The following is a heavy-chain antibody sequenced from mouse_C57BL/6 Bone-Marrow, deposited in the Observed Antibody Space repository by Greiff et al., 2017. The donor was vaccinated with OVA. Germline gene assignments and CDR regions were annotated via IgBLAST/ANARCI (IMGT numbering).Heavy chain of an antibody. V-gene: IGHV14-4*01. Sequence: EVHGVESGAELVRPGASVKLSCTASGFNIKDDYMHWVKERPEQGLEWIGWIDPENGDTEYASKFQGKATITADTSSKTVYLHLSSLTSEDTAVYYCTTYRYWGQGTTLTVSS. CDR3: TTYRY. CDR1: GFNIKDDY. CDR2: IDPENGDT. J-gene: IGHJ2*01.